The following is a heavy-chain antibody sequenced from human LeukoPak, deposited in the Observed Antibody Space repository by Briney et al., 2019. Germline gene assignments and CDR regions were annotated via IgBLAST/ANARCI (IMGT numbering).Heavy chain of an antibody. CDR2: VYYGGST. CDR1: GYSISSGRY. CDR3: ARSLSTAGIDY. V-gene: IGHV4-38-2*01. J-gene: IGHJ4*02. Sequence: SETLSLTCAVSGYSISSGRYWGWIRQPPGKGLEWIGSVYYGGSTYYNPSLKSRVTISVDTSKNRFSLNLRSVTAADTAVYYCARSLSTAGIDYWGQGTLVTVSS. D-gene: IGHD2-2*01.